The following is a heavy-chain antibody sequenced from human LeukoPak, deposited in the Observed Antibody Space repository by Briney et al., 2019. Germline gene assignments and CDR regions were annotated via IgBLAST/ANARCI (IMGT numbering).Heavy chain of an antibody. CDR2: ISGSGGTT. Sequence: GGSLRLSCAASGFTFSSYAMSWVRRAPGKGLEWVSAISGSGGTTYYADSVKGRFTISRDNSKNTLHLQMNSLRAEDTAVYYCAKASTTLYYDFWSGYPSRYWGQGALVTVSS. J-gene: IGHJ4*02. CDR1: GFTFSSYA. D-gene: IGHD3-3*01. V-gene: IGHV3-23*01. CDR3: AKASTTLYYDFWSGYPSRY.